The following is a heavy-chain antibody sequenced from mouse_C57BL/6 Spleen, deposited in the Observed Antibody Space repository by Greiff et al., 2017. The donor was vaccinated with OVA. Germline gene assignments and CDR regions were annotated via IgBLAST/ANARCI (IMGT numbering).Heavy chain of an antibody. CDR2: IDPSDSYT. V-gene: IGHV1-69*01. D-gene: IGHD1-1*01. CDR3: ARRATTGGYFDV. J-gene: IGHJ1*03. CDR1: GYTFTSYW. Sequence: QVQLQQPGAELVMPGASVKLSCKASGYTFTSYWMHWVKQRPGQGLEWIGEIDPSDSYTNYNQKFKGKSTLTVDKSSSTAYMQLSSLTSEDSAVYYCARRATTGGYFDVWGTGTTVTVSS.